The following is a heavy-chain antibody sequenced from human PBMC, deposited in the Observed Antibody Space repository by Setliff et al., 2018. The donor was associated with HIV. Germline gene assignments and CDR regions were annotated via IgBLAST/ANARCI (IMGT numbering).Heavy chain of an antibody. CDR1: GGSLSGYY. CDR2: INQSGNT. D-gene: IGHD3-10*01. V-gene: IGHV4-34*01. Sequence: TLSLTCAVYGGSLSGYYWSWVRQSPGRGLEWIGEINQSGNTNFNPSLESRLIISVDTSKSQFSLKLTSVTAADTALYYCAREGGQGYSGSGSFYHRNFDLWGRGTLVTVSS. CDR3: AREGGQGYSGSGSFYHRNFDL. J-gene: IGHJ2*01.